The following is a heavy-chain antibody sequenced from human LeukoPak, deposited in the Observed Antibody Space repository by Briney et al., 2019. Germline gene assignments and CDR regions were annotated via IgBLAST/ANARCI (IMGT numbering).Heavy chain of an antibody. D-gene: IGHD6-13*01. V-gene: IGHV3-48*03. Sequence: PGGSLRLSCAASGFTFSSYEMNWIRQAPGKGLEWVSYISSSGSTIYYADSVKGRFTISRDNAKNSLYLQMNSLRAEDTAVYYCAREGDSSSWYSAFDIWGRGTMVTVSS. CDR1: GFTFSSYE. CDR3: AREGDSSSWYSAFDI. J-gene: IGHJ3*02. CDR2: ISSSGSTI.